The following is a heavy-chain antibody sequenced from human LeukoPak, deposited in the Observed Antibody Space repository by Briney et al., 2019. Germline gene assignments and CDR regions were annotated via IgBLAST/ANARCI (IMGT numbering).Heavy chain of an antibody. CDR1: GFTVSSNY. J-gene: IGHJ5*02. Sequence: GGSLRLSCAASGFTVSSNYMSWVRQAPGKGLEWVSVIYSGGSTYYADSVKGRFTISRDNSKNTLYLQMNSLRAEDTAVYYCARDRSSSGYLDWFDPWGQGTLVTISS. CDR3: ARDRSSSGYLDWFDP. V-gene: IGHV3-53*01. CDR2: IYSGGST. D-gene: IGHD6-13*01.